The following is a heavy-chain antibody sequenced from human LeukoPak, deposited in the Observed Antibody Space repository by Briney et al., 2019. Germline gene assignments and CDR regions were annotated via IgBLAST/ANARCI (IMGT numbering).Heavy chain of an antibody. D-gene: IGHD1-1*01. V-gene: IGHV3-23*01. J-gene: IGHJ4*02. Sequence: GGSLRLSCASSGFTFNKYAMTWVRRAPGKGLEWVSSITASGDSTYCADSVKGRFTISRDNSKSTLYLQMSSLRAEDTAVYYCARDYPTSGIVTIFDYWGQGSLVTVSS. CDR1: GFTFNKYA. CDR3: ARDYPTSGIVTIFDY. CDR2: ITASGDST.